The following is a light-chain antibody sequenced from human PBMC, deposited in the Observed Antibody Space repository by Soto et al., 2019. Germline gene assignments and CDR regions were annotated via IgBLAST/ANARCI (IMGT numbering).Light chain of an antibody. CDR2: DAS. Sequence: EVVLIQSPATLSLSLGERATLFCRASQSVSNYLAWYQQKPGQAPRLLIYDASSRATGIPARFSGSGSGTDFTLTISSLEPEDFAVYYCQQRSNWPSWTFGQGTKVDIK. J-gene: IGKJ1*01. CDR3: QQRSNWPSWT. V-gene: IGKV3-11*01. CDR1: QSVSNY.